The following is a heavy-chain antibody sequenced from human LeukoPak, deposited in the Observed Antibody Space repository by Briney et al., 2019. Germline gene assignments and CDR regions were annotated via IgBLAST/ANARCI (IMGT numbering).Heavy chain of an antibody. V-gene: IGHV4-38-2*02. CDR1: GYSISSGYY. J-gene: IGHJ4*02. D-gene: IGHD3-22*01. CDR3: ARGSKGVDSSGYYYKPFDY. CDR2: IYYSEST. Sequence: SETLSLTCTVSGYSISSGYYWAWVRQPPGKRLAWIGSIYYSESTYYNPSLKSRVTISVDTSKNQISLKLSSVTAADTAVYYCARGSKGVDSSGYYYKPFDYWGQGTLVTVSS.